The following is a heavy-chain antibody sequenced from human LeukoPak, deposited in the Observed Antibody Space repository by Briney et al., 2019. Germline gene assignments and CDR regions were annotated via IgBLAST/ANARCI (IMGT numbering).Heavy chain of an antibody. V-gene: IGHV3-74*01. CDR1: GFIFSSYW. J-gene: IGHJ4*02. Sequence: GGSLRLSCAASGFIFSSYWMHWVRQAPGKGLVWVSRINSDGSSTSYADSVKGRFIISRDNAKNTLYLQMNSLRAEDTAVYYCARRVVVPAAPYYFDYWGQGTLVTVSS. CDR3: ARRVVVPAAPYYFDY. D-gene: IGHD2-2*01. CDR2: INSDGSST.